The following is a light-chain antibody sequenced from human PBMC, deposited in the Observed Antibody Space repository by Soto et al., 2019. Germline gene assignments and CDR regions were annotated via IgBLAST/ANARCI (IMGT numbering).Light chain of an antibody. J-gene: IGKJ2*01. V-gene: IGKV3-20*01. CDR2: AAS. Sequence: EIVLTQSPGTLSLSPGERATLSCRPSQSVSSSFLAWYQQKPGQAPRLLIHAASTGATGIPARFRGSGSGTDFTLTISSLEPEDSAVYFCHQYADSPQTFGQGTKVDIK. CDR1: QSVSSSF. CDR3: HQYADSPQT.